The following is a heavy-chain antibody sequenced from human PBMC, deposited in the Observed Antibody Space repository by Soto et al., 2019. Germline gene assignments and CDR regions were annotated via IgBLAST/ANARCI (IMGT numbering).Heavy chain of an antibody. CDR3: AREMSDYDFWSGYPLGHYYYGMDV. CDR1: GYTFTSYG. V-gene: IGHV1-18*01. Sequence: ASVKVSCKASGYTFTSYGISWVRQAPGQGIEWMGWISAYNGNTNYAQKLQGRFTMTTDTSTSTAYMELRSLRSDDTAVYYCAREMSDYDFWSGYPLGHYYYGMDVWGQGTTVTVSS. CDR2: ISAYNGNT. J-gene: IGHJ6*02. D-gene: IGHD3-3*01.